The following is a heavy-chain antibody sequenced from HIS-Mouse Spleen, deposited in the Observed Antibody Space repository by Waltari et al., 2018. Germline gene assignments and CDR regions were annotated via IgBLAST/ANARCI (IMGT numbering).Heavy chain of an antibody. D-gene: IGHD6-13*01. V-gene: IGHV4-39*07. CDR1: GGPISSSSYY. CDR3: AREIPYSSSWYDWYFDL. CDR2: IYYSGST. J-gene: IGHJ2*01. Sequence: QLQLQESGPGLVKPSETLSLTGTVSGGPISSSSYYRRWIRQPPGKGLEWIGSIYYSGSTYYNPSLKSRVTISVDTSKNQFSLKLSSVTAADTAVYYCAREIPYSSSWYDWYFDLWGRGTLVTVSS.